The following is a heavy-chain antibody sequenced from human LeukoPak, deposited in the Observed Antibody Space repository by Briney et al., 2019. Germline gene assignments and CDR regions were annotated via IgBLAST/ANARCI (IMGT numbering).Heavy chain of an antibody. D-gene: IGHD3-3*01. CDR2: ITGDGGTT. CDR3: AKGHFGAGHY. J-gene: IGHJ4*02. V-gene: IGHV3-43*02. CDR1: GLTFGDYT. Sequence: GGSLRLSCAASGLTFGDYTMHWFRQPPGRGLQWVSLITGDGGTTSYAGSVKGRFTISRDNSKNSLSLHMNSLRNEDTALYYCAKGHFGAGHYWGQGTLVTVSS.